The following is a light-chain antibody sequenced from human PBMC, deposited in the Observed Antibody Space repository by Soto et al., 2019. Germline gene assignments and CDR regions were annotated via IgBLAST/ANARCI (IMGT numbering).Light chain of an antibody. CDR3: QQYNNWFSIT. CDR2: GAS. V-gene: IGKV3-15*01. J-gene: IGKJ5*01. CDR1: QSVSGN. Sequence: EIVMTQSPATLSVSPGERATLSCRASQSVSGNLAWYQQKPGHAPRLLIYGASTRANGIPARFSGSGSGTEFTLTISSLQSEDFAVYYCQQYNNWFSITFGQGTRLEIK.